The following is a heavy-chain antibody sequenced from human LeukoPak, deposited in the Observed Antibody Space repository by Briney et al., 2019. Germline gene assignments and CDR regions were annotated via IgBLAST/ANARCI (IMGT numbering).Heavy chain of an antibody. D-gene: IGHD3-22*01. V-gene: IGHV3-30*04. CDR2: ISYDGSN. J-gene: IGHJ4*02. CDR1: GFTFSTYA. Sequence: GRSLRLSCAASGFTFSTYAMHWVRQAPGKGLEWVAVISYDGSNNADSVKGRFTISRDNSKNTLYLQMNSLRAEDTAVYYCARSYDSSGYLHYWGQGTLVTVSS. CDR3: ARSYDSSGYLHY.